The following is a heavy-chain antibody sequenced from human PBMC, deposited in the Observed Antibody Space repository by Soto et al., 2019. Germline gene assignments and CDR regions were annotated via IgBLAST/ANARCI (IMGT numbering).Heavy chain of an antibody. J-gene: IGHJ4*02. CDR2: IKQDGSEI. CDR3: ARDLASTTIPNY. D-gene: IGHD4-17*01. Sequence: EVQLVESGGGLVQPGGSLRLSCAASGFTFSSYWMSWVRQAPGQGLEWVANIKQDGSEIHYVDSVKGRFTISRDNAKNSLYLQMNSLRAEDTAVYYCARDLASTTIPNYWGQGTLVTVSS. V-gene: IGHV3-7*04. CDR1: GFTFSSYW.